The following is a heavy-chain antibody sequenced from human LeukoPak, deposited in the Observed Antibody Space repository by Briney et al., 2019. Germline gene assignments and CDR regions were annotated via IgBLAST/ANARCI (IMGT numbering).Heavy chain of an antibody. CDR2: INHSGST. D-gene: IGHD3-9*01. V-gene: IGHV4-34*01. CDR1: GGSFSGYY. Sequence: SETLSLTCAVYGGSFSGYYWSWIRQPPGKGLEWIGEINHSGSTKYNPSLKSRVTISVDTSKNQFSLKLSSVTAAETAVYYCAREADILTGSWFDPWGQGTLVTVSS. J-gene: IGHJ5*02. CDR3: AREADILTGSWFDP.